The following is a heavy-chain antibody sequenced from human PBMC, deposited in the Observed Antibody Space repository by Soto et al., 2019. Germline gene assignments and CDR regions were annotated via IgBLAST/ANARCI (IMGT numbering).Heavy chain of an antibody. CDR2: IKSKTDGGTT. CDR3: TTDPSGYGFYYYYYYMDV. V-gene: IGHV3-15*01. J-gene: IGHJ6*03. Sequence: GGSLRLSCAASGFTFSNAWMSWVRQAPGKGLEWVGRIKSKTDGGTTDYAAPVKGRFTISRDDSKNTLYLQMNSLKTEDTAVYYCTTDPSGYGFYYYYYYMDVWGKGTTVTVSS. CDR1: GFTFSNAW. D-gene: IGHD5-12*01.